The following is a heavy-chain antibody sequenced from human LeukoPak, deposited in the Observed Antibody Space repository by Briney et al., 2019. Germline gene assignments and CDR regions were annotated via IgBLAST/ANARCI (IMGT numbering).Heavy chain of an antibody. CDR2: IYYSGST. J-gene: IGHJ4*02. CDR1: GGSISGYY. V-gene: IGHV4-59*01. Sequence: SETLSLTCTVSGGSISGYYWNWIRQPPGKGLEWIGYIYYSGSTNYNPSLKSRVTMSLDTSKNLFSLKLSSVTAADTAVYHCARDSGSNFDYWGQGTLVTVSS. D-gene: IGHD2-15*01. CDR3: ARDSGSNFDY.